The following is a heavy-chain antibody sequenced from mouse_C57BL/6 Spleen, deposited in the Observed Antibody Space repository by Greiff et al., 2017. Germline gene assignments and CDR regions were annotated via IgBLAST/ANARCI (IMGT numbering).Heavy chain of an antibody. CDR2: IHPNSGST. J-gene: IGHJ3*01. CDR1: GYTFTSYW. V-gene: IGHV1-64*01. CDR3: ARSGDYRFAY. D-gene: IGHD2-4*01. Sequence: QVQLQQPGAELVKPGASVKLSCKASGYTFTSYWMPWVKQRPGQGLEWIGMIHPNSGSTNYNEKFKSKATLTVDKSSSTAYMQLSSLTSEDSAVYYCARSGDYRFAYWGQGTLVTVSA.